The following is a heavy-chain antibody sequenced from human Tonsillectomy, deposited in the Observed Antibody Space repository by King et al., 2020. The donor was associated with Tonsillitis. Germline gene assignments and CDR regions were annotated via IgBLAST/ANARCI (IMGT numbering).Heavy chain of an antibody. J-gene: IGHJ4*02. CDR1: GYRFTAYY. CDR3: VRDMYDSENNHNYFDF. V-gene: IGHV1-2*02. D-gene: IGHD2-8*01. CDR2: INPSSGAT. Sequence: VQLVESGAEVRKPGASVTVSCKTSGYRFTAYYLQWVRQAPGQGLEWVGWINPSSGATNYAQTFQGRVTMTRDTGISTTYMELASLRSDDTAVYYCVRDMYDSENNHNYFDFWGQGTLVTV.